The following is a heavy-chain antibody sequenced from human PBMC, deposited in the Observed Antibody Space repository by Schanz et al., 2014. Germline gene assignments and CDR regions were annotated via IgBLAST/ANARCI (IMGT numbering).Heavy chain of an antibody. CDR1: GFTVNTNY. Sequence: EVQLVESGGGLIQPGGSLRLSCAVSGFTVNTNYMSWVRQAPGKGLEWISSMYINSGSTQYADSVKGRFIISRDGSKNTLFLQMNSLRAEDTALYFCARDEGRDGYNLAFDVWGQGTLVTVSS. V-gene: IGHV3-53*01. CDR3: ARDEGRDGYNLAFDV. J-gene: IGHJ3*01. D-gene: IGHD5-12*01. CDR2: MYINSGST.